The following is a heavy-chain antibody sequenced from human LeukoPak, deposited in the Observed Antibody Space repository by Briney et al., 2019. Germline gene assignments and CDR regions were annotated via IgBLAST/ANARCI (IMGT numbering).Heavy chain of an antibody. CDR3: ARGPTYYYGSGRPGDWFDP. J-gene: IGHJ5*02. CDR2: ISAYNGNT. D-gene: IGHD3-10*01. Sequence: ASVKVSCTASGYTFTSYGISWVRQAPGQGLEWMGWISAYNGNTNYAQKLQGRVTMTTDTSTSTAYMELRSLRSDDTAVYYCARGPTYYYGSGRPGDWFDPWGQGTLVTVSS. V-gene: IGHV1-18*01. CDR1: GYTFTSYG.